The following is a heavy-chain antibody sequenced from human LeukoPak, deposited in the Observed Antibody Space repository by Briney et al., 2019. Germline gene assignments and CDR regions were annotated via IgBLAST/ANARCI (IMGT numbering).Heavy chain of an antibody. Sequence: ASVKVSCKASGYTFTSNYIHWVRQAPGQGLEWMGMVYPRDGSTSYAQKFQGRVTVTRDTSTSTVHMELSGLRSEDTAVYYCARDQEGFDYWGQGTLVTVSS. CDR2: VYPRDGST. CDR3: ARDQEGFDY. J-gene: IGHJ4*02. CDR1: GYTFTSNY. V-gene: IGHV1-46*01.